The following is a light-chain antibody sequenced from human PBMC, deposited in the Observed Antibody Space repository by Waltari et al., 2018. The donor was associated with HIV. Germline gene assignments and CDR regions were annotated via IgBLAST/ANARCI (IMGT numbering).Light chain of an antibody. V-gene: IGLV6-57*01. Sequence: QHPGSPPTTWIDGGSQRPSGVPNRFSGSIDSSSNSAALTISGLETEDEADYYCQSYDSSIRYVVGTGTTVTVL. CDR3: QSYDSSIRYV. J-gene: IGLJ1*01. CDR2: GGS.